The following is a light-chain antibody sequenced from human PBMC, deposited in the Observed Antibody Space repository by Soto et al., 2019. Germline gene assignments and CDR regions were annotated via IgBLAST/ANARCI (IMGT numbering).Light chain of an antibody. CDR2: EGS. CDR1: SSDVGSYNR. J-gene: IGLJ3*02. CDR3: CSYAGSSTFGV. Sequence: QPVLTQPASVSGSPGQSITISCTGTSSDVGSYNRVSLYQQHPGKAPKLMIYEGSKRPSGVSNRFSGSKSGNTASLTLSGLQSWDEADYSCCSYAGSSTFGVFGGGTKLNVL. V-gene: IGLV2-23*01.